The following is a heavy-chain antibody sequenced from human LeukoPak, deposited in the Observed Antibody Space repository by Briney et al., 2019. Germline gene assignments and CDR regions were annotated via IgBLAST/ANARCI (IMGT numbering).Heavy chain of an antibody. CDR3: ARRAGAYSHPYDY. CDR2: IYSGTI. V-gene: IGHV3-53*01. J-gene: IGHJ4*02. D-gene: IGHD4/OR15-4a*01. CDR1: GFTFGDYA. Sequence: GGSLRLSCTASGFTFGDYAMSWVRQAPGKGLEWVSFIYSGTIHYPDSVKGRFTISRDNSKNTLYLQMNSLRAEDTAVYYCARRAGAYSHPYDYWGQGTLVTVSS.